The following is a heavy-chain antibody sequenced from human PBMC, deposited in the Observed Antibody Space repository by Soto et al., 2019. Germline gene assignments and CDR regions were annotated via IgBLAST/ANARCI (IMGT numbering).Heavy chain of an antibody. V-gene: IGHV1-18*01. Sequence: ASVKVSCKASGYTFTSYGISWVRQAPGQGLEWMGWISAYNGNTNYAQKLQGRVTMTTDTSTSTAYMELRSLRSDDTAVYYCARDRTGEFFEWSPTNNWFDPWGQGTLVTVSS. J-gene: IGHJ5*02. D-gene: IGHD3-3*01. CDR1: GYTFTSYG. CDR3: ARDRTGEFFEWSPTNNWFDP. CDR2: ISAYNGNT.